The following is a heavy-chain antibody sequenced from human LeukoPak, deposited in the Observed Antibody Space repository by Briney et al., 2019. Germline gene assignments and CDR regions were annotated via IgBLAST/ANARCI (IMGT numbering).Heavy chain of an antibody. V-gene: IGHV4-59*12. D-gene: IGHD3-3*01. J-gene: IGHJ3*01. CDR1: GGSISSYY. Sequence: SETLSLTCTVSGGSISSYYWSWIRQPPGKGLEWIGYIYYSGSTNYNPSLKSRVTISVDTSKNQFSLKLSSVTAADTAVYYCASPMYYDFWTEPFDVWGQGTMVTVSS. CDR3: ASPMYYDFWTEPFDV. CDR2: IYYSGST.